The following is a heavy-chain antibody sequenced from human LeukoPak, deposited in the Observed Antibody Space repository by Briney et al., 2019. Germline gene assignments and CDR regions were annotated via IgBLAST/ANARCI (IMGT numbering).Heavy chain of an antibody. CDR2: ISAYNGNT. D-gene: IGHD2-15*01. CDR3: ASCGSCYSDYYYYYGMDV. J-gene: IGHJ6*02. Sequence: GASVKVSCKASGYTFTSYGISWVRQAPGQGLEWMGWISAYNGNTNYARKLQGRVTMTTDTSTSTAYMELRSLRSDDTAVYYCASCGSCYSDYYYYYGMDVWGQGTTVTVSS. V-gene: IGHV1-18*01. CDR1: GYTFTSYG.